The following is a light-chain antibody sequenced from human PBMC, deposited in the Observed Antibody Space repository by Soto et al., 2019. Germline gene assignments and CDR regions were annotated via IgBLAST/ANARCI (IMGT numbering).Light chain of an antibody. J-gene: IGKJ2*03. CDR1: QSISSKY. V-gene: IGKV3-20*01. CDR3: QHFDRSPYS. CDR2: GSS. Sequence: EVVLTQSPGTLSLSPGERVTLSCRASQSISSKYLAWYQQKLGQAPRLLIYGSSTRAAGVPDRFGGSGSGTDFTLTISRLEPEDLAVYFCQHFDRSPYSFGQGTKVELK.